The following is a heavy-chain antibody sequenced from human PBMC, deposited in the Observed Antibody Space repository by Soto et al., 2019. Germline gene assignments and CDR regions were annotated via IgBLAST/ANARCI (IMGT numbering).Heavy chain of an antibody. CDR2: IYYSGST. V-gene: IGHV4-59*08. D-gene: IGHD6-13*01. J-gene: IGHJ3*02. CDR1: GGSISSYY. CDR3: ARRYSSAFDI. Sequence: QVQLQESGPGLVKPSETLSLTCTVSGGSISSYYWSWIRQPPGKGLEWIGYIYYSGSTNYNPSPKSRVTLSVDTSKNQSSLKRSSVTAADTAVYYCARRYSSAFDIWGQGTMVTVSS.